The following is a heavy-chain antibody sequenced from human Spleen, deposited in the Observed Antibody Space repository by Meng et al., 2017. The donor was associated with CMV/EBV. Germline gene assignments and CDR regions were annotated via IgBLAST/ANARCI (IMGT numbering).Heavy chain of an antibody. D-gene: IGHD1-14*01. CDR2: ISGNSDST. Sequence: GESLKISCAASGFTFSSYNMNWVRQAPGKGLEWLSSISGNSDSTYYADSVKGRFTISRDNAKNSLYLQMNSLRAKDTAVYYCARTHRRQQPRYWYFDLWGRGTLVTVSS. CDR3: ARTHRRQQPRYWYFDL. V-gene: IGHV3-21*04. CDR1: GFTFSSYN. J-gene: IGHJ2*01.